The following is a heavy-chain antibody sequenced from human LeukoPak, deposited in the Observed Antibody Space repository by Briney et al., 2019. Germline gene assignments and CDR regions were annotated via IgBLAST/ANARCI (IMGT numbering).Heavy chain of an antibody. CDR3: ARDSETYGLNWFDP. D-gene: IGHD3-10*01. CDR2: IWYDGSNK. Sequence: GGSLRLSCAASGFTFSSYGMHWVRQAPGKGLEWVAVIWYDGSNKYYADSVKGRFTISRDNSKNTLYLQMNSLRAEDTAVYYCARDSETYGLNWFDPWGQGTLVTVSS. CDR1: GFTFSSYG. J-gene: IGHJ5*02. V-gene: IGHV3-33*01.